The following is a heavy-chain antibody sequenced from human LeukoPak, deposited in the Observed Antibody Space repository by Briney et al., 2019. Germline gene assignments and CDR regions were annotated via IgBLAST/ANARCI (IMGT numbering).Heavy chain of an antibody. J-gene: IGHJ3*01. CDR1: GFTFSSYS. V-gene: IGHV3-21*01. CDR3: ARDGF. D-gene: IGHD3-10*01. CDR2: ISSSSSYI. Sequence: GGSLRLSCAASGFTFSSYSMNWVRQAPGKGLEWVSSISSSSSYINYADSVKGRFTISRDNAKNSLYLQMNSLRAEDTALYYCARDGFGGQGTMVTVSS.